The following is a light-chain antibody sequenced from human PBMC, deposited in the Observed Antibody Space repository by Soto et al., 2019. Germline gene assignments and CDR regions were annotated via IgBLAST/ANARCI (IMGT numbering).Light chain of an antibody. CDR3: QQYGSSPPYT. CDR1: QSVSSSY. V-gene: IGKV3-20*01. CDR2: GAS. Sequence: EIVLTQSPGTLSLSPGERVTLSCRASQSVSSSYLAWYQQKPGQAPRLLIYGASSRATGIPDRFNGSGSGTDFTLTISRLEPEDFAVYYCQQYGSSPPYTFGQGTKLEIK. J-gene: IGKJ2*01.